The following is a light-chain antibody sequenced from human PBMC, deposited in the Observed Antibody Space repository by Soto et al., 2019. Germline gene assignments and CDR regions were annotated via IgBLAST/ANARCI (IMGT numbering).Light chain of an antibody. CDR1: NIGSKN. CDR2: RDN. Sequence: SYELTQPLSVSVALGQTARITCGGNNIGSKNVHWYQQKPGQAPVLVIYRDNNRPSGIPERFSGSNSGNTATLTISRAQAGDEADYYCQVWDSSPNCVFGGGTKLTVL. CDR3: QVWDSSPNCV. V-gene: IGLV3-9*01. J-gene: IGLJ3*02.